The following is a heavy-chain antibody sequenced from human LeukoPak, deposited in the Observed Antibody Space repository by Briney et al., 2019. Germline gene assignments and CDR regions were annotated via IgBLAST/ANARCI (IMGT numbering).Heavy chain of an antibody. Sequence: EASVKVSCKVSGYTFTSYGITWVRQAPGQGLEWMGWINPNSGGTNYAQKFQGRVTMTRDTSISTAYMELSRLRSDDTAVYYCARDRSRSGIAVAGNYYYYYMDVWGKGTTVTVSS. CDR1: GYTFTSYG. J-gene: IGHJ6*03. V-gene: IGHV1-2*02. CDR2: INPNSGGT. CDR3: ARDRSRSGIAVAGNYYYYYMDV. D-gene: IGHD6-19*01.